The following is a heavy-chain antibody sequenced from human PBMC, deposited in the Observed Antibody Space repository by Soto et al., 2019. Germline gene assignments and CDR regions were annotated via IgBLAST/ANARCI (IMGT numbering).Heavy chain of an antibody. CDR2: INPSGGST. CDR1: GYTFTGYY. V-gene: IGHV1-46*03. J-gene: IGHJ6*02. CDR3: ARVRHIQLWLRRDYYGMDV. Sequence: ASVKVSCKASGYTFTGYYMHWVRQAPGQGLEWMGIINPSGGSTSYAQKFQGRVTMTRDTSTSTVYMELSSLRSEDTAVYYCARVRHIQLWLRRDYYGMDVWGQGTTVTVS. D-gene: IGHD5-18*01.